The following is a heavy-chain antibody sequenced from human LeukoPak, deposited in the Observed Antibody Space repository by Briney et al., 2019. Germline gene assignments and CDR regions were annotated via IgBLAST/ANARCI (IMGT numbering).Heavy chain of an antibody. D-gene: IGHD1-26*01. Sequence: PGGSLRLSCTASGFTFSDHYMDWVRQPPGKGLEWIGEINHSGSTNYNPSLKSRVTISVDTSKNQFSLKLSSVTAADTAVYYCARSGIVASLDYWGQGTLVTVSS. V-gene: IGHV4-34*01. J-gene: IGHJ4*02. CDR1: GFTFSDHY. CDR3: ARSGIVASLDY. CDR2: INHSGST.